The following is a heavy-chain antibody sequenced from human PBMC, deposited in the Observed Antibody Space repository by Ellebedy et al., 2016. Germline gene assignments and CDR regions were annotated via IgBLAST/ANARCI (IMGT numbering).Heavy chain of an antibody. Sequence: ASVKVSCKASGYTFTSYPIHWVRQAPGQRLEWMGWINAADGDTKYSQKFQDRVTFTRDTSASTAYMDLSSLRSEDTAVYYCARLPHFYYYYGMDVWGQGTTVTVSS. CDR1: GYTFTSYP. V-gene: IGHV1-3*01. J-gene: IGHJ6*02. CDR2: INAADGDT. CDR3: ARLPHFYYYYGMDV.